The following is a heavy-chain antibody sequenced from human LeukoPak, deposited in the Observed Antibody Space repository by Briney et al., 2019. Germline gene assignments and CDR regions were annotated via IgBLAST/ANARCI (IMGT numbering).Heavy chain of an antibody. Sequence: PGGSLRLSCTASGFTFRNYGMNWVRQAPGKGLEWVAGIWYDGSNKDYVDSVKGRFTISRDNSKNTLYLEMNSLTVEDTAVYYCAKGRGSSSNWGSDYWGQGTQVTVSS. V-gene: IGHV3-33*06. CDR1: GFTFRNYG. D-gene: IGHD7-27*01. J-gene: IGHJ4*02. CDR3: AKGRGSSSNWGSDY. CDR2: IWYDGSNK.